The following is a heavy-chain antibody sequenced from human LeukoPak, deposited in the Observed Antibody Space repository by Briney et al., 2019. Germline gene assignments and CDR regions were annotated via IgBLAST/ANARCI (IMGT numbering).Heavy chain of an antibody. D-gene: IGHD3-22*01. CDR1: GGSLSSYY. J-gene: IGHJ4*02. V-gene: IGHV4-59*01. CDR2: IYYSGST. Sequence: SETLSLTCTLSGGSLSSYYWSWLRQPPRKGLEWIGYIYYSGSTNYNPSLTSRATISVDTSKNQFSLKLSSVTVADTAVYYCAREGGENYYASSGHFDYWGQGTLVTVSS. CDR3: AREGGENYYASSGHFDY.